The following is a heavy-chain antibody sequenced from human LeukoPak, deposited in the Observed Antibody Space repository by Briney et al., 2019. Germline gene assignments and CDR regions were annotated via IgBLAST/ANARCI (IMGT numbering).Heavy chain of an antibody. CDR1: GGSISSGSYY. V-gene: IGHV4-61*02. CDR3: ARDRGDQLLGV. D-gene: IGHD3-10*01. Sequence: SETLSLTCTVSGGSISSGSYYWSGIRQPAGKGLEWIGRIYTSGSTNYNPSLKSRVTISVDTSKNQFSLKLSSVTAADTAVYYCARDRGDQLLGVWGKGTTVTVSS. J-gene: IGHJ6*04. CDR2: IYTSGST.